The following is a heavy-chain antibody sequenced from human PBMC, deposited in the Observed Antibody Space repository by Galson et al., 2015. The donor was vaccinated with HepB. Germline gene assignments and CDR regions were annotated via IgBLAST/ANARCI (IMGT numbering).Heavy chain of an antibody. CDR2: ISTSGDNK. D-gene: IGHD1-26*01. CDR3: AKDHSGIYGGRDCQDS. V-gene: IGHV3-23*01. J-gene: IGHJ4*02. Sequence: SLRLSCAASGFAFSRYAMTWVRQAPGRGLEWVSSISTSGDNKYYADSVRGRFTVSRDNSKNMVYLEMNNLRAEDTALYYCAKDHSGIYGGRDCQDSWGQGTLVSVSS. CDR1: GFAFSRYA.